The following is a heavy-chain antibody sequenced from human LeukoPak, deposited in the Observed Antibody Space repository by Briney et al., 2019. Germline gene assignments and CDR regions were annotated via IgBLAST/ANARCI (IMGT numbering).Heavy chain of an antibody. D-gene: IGHD6-19*01. V-gene: IGHV1-18*01. Sequence: ASVKVSCKASGYTFTSYGISWVRQAPGQGLEWMGWISAYNGNTNYAQKLQGRVTMTTDTSTSTAYMELRSLRSDDTAVYYCARAGDSSGWYGMLDYWGQGTLVTVPS. J-gene: IGHJ4*02. CDR3: ARAGDSSGWYGMLDY. CDR2: ISAYNGNT. CDR1: GYTFTSYG.